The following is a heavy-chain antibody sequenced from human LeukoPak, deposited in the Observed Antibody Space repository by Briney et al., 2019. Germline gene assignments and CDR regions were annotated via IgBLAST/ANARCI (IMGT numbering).Heavy chain of an antibody. CDR2: INWNGGST. CDR1: GFTFDDYG. V-gene: IGHV3-20*04. J-gene: IGHJ6*03. CDR3: ARAVAAHYYYYMDV. Sequence: GGSLRLSCAASGFTFDDYGMSWVRQAPGKGVEWVSGINWNGGSTGYADSVKGRFTISRDNAKNSLYLQMKRLRAEDTALYYCARAVAAHYYYYMDVWGKGTTVTVSS. D-gene: IGHD6-19*01.